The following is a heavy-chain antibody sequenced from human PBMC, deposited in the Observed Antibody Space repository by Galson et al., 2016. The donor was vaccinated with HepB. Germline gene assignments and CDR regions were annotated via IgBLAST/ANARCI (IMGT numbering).Heavy chain of an antibody. J-gene: IGHJ4*02. CDR3: ARSPSMIRGVILDS. D-gene: IGHD3-10*01. CDR2: IYYSGTTST. V-gene: IGHV4-61*08. CDR1: GGSVSSDGYY. Sequence: TLSLTCTVSGGSVSSDGYYWSWIRQPPGKGLEWIGYIYYSGTTSTTYNPSLKSRVTISIDTSKNQFSLKLSSVTAADTAMYYCARSPSMIRGVILDSWGQGTLVTVSS.